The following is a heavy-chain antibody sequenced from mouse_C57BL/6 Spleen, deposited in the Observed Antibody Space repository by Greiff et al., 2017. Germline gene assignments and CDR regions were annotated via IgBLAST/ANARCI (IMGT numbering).Heavy chain of an antibody. Sequence: EVQGVESGGDLVKPGGSLKLSCAASGFTFSSYGMSWVRQTPDKRLEWVATISSGGSYTYYPDSVKGRFTISRDNAKNTLYLQMSSLKSEDTAMYYCARHAIAFDYWGQGTTLTVSS. CDR1: GFTFSSYG. V-gene: IGHV5-6*01. CDR2: ISSGGSYT. J-gene: IGHJ2*01. CDR3: ARHAIAFDY. D-gene: IGHD1-1*01.